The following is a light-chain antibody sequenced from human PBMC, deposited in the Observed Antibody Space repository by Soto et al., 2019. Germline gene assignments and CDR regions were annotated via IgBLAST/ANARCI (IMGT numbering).Light chain of an antibody. Sequence: EIVMTQSPATLSVSPGERATLSCRASQNVLSNLAWYQQKPGQAPRLLIYGASTRATGVPARFSGGGSGTDFTLTISRLEPEDFAVYYCHQYAYAPWTFGQGTKVDI. CDR1: QNVLSN. J-gene: IGKJ1*01. V-gene: IGKV3D-15*02. CDR3: HQYAYAPWT. CDR2: GAS.